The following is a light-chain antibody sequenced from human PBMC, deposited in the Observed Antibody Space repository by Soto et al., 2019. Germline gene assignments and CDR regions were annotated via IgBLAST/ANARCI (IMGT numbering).Light chain of an antibody. CDR1: SNDVGGYNL. Sequence: QAVVTQPASVSGSPGQSITISCTGTSNDVGGYNLVSWFQQHPGKAPKLMISEVNKRPSGVSNRFSGSKSANTASLTISGLLAEDEADYYCCSHVGGSSPQWVFGGGTKVTVL. V-gene: IGLV2-23*02. J-gene: IGLJ3*02. CDR2: EVN. CDR3: CSHVGGSSPQWV.